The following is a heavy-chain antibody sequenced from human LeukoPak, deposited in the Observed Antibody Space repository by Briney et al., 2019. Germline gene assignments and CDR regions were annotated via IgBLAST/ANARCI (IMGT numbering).Heavy chain of an antibody. CDR1: GGSISSSSYY. V-gene: IGHV4-39*07. Sequence: SETLSLTCTVSGGSISSSSYYWGWIRQPPGKGLEWIGSIYYSGSTYYNPSLKSRVTISVDTSKNQFSLKLSSVTAADTAVYYCASVYCSGGSCSINSNWFDPWGQGTLVTVSS. CDR3: ASVYCSGGSCSINSNWFDP. J-gene: IGHJ5*02. CDR2: IYYSGST. D-gene: IGHD2-15*01.